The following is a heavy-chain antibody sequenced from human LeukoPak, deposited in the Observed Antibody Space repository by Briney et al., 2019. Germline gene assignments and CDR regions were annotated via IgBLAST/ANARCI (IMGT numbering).Heavy chain of an antibody. CDR3: TTYVAVAGTRHFDS. CDR2: IRSKTDGGTT. D-gene: IGHD6-19*01. V-gene: IGHV3-15*01. CDR1: GFTFSNAW. J-gene: IGHJ4*02. Sequence: GGSLRLSCAASGFTFSNAWVSWVRQAPGKGLEWIGRIRSKTDGGTTDYAAPVKDRFTISKDDSKNTLFLQINSLKTEDTAVYYCTTYVAVAGTRHFDSWGQGALVTVSS.